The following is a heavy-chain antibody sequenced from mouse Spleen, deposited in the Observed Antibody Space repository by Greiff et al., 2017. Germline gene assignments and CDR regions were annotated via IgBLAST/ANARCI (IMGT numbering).Heavy chain of an antibody. CDR1: GFTFSSYT. V-gene: IGHV5-9*04. D-gene: IGHD2-12*01. Sequence: EVHLVESGGGLVKPGGSLKLSCAASGFTFSSYTMSWVRQTPAKRLEWVATISSGGGNTYYPDSVKGRFTISRDNARNTLYLQMSSLRSEDTAMYYCARHNYSYGAWFAYWGQGTLVTVSA. CDR2: ISSGGGNT. CDR3: ARHNYSYGAWFAY. J-gene: IGHJ3*01.